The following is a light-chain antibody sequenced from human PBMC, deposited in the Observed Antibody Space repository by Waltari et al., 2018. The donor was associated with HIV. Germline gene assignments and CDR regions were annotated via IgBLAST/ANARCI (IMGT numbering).Light chain of an antibody. V-gene: IGLV1-40*01. CDR3: QSYDSSLSGSGV. J-gene: IGLJ3*02. CDR2: GNN. CDR1: SSNIGAHYD. Sequence: RVTISCTGSSSNIGAHYDVHWYQQLPGTAPKLLIYGNNNRPSGVPDRFSGSKSGTSASLAITGLQAEDEADYYCQSYDSSLSGSGVFGGGTKLTVL.